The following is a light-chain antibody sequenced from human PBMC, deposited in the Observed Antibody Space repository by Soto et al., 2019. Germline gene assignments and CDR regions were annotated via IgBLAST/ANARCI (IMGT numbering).Light chain of an antibody. CDR2: AAA. V-gene: IGKV1-27*01. CDR1: QGIGNY. J-gene: IGKJ3*01. CDR3: QKYNSAPLVT. Sequence: DIQMTQSPSSLSASVGDRVTITCRASQGIGNYLAWYQQKPGNVPKLLIYAAATLQSGVPSRFSGSVSGTDFTLAISSLQPEDVATYYCQKYNSAPLVTFGPGTKVDIK.